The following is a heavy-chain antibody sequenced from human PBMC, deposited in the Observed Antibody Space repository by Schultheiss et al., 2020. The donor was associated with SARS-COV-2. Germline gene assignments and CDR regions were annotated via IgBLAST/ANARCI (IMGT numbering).Heavy chain of an antibody. CDR2: IIPIFGTA. D-gene: IGHD2-15*01. V-gene: IGHV1-69*13. Sequence: VKVSCKASGGTFSSYAISWVRQAPGQGLEWMGGIIPIFGTANYAQKFQGRVTITADESTSTAYMELSSLRSEDTAVYYCARAKVVAATLGAFDIWGQGTMVTVSS. CDR3: ARAKVVAATLGAFDI. J-gene: IGHJ3*02. CDR1: GGTFSSYA.